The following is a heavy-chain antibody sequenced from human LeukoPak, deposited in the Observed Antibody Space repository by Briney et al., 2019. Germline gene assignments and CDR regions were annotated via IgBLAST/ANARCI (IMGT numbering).Heavy chain of an antibody. CDR2: IIPIFGTA. CDR1: GGTFSSYA. CDR3: ARVAADDAFDI. V-gene: IGHV1-69*13. D-gene: IGHD2-15*01. J-gene: IGHJ3*02. Sequence: GASVKVSFKASGGTFSSYAISWVRQAPGQGLEWMGGIIPIFGTANYAQKFQGRVTITADESTSTAYMELSSLRSEDTAVYYCARVAADDAFDIWGQGTMVTVSS.